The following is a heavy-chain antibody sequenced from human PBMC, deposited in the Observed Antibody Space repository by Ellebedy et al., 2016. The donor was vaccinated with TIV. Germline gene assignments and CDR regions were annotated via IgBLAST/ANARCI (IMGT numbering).Heavy chain of an antibody. V-gene: IGHV3-23*01. CDR3: ARSRITTFGVVTSFDS. CDR2: ISDSGVNT. D-gene: IGHD3-3*01. J-gene: IGHJ4*02. CDR1: GFTFNTYA. Sequence: GESLKISXSASGFTFNTYAMSWVRQAPGKGLEWVSGISDSGVNTYVADSVKGRFTISRDNSRNTLFLQMNSLRSEDTAVYFCARSRITTFGVVTSFDSWGQGTLVTVSS.